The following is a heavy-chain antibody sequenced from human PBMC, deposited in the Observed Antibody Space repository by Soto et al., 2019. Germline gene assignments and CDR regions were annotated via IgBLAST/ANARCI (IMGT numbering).Heavy chain of an antibody. CDR2: IYSDGST. D-gene: IGHD5-12*01. CDR1: GFTVTSNY. J-gene: IGHJ4*02. V-gene: IGHV3-66*01. CDR3: ANQRGGYDRDFDY. Sequence: VQLVESGGGLVQPGGSLRLSCAASGFTVTSNYMSWVRQAPGKGLEWVSVIYSDGSTYYADSVKGRFTISRDNSKNTLYLQMNSLRAEDTAVYYCANQRGGYDRDFDYWGQGTLVTVSS.